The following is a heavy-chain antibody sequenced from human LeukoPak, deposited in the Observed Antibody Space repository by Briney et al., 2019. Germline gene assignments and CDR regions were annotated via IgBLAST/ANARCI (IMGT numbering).Heavy chain of an antibody. V-gene: IGHV3-30*02. CDR1: GFTFSSYG. CDR3: AKEFGPQLVPRYYFDY. J-gene: IGHJ4*02. CDR2: IRYDGSNK. D-gene: IGHD6-13*01. Sequence: PGGSLRLSCAASGFTFSSYGMHWVRQAPGKGLEWVAFIRYDGSNKYYVDSVKGRFTISRDNPKNTLNLQMNSLRGEDTAVYYCAKEFGPQLVPRYYFDYWGQGNLVTVSS.